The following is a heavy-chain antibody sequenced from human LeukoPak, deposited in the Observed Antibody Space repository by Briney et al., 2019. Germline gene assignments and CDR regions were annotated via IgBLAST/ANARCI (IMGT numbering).Heavy chain of an antibody. D-gene: IGHD3-10*01. Sequence: PLQTLSLTCTVSGGSISSGGYYWSWIRQPPGKGLEWIGYIYHSGSTYYNPSLKSRVTISVDRSKNQFSLKLSSVTAADTAVYYCARHYGSGSDILDYWGQGTLVTVSS. CDR1: GGSISSGGYY. J-gene: IGHJ4*02. V-gene: IGHV4-30-2*01. CDR3: ARHYGSGSDILDY. CDR2: IYHSGST.